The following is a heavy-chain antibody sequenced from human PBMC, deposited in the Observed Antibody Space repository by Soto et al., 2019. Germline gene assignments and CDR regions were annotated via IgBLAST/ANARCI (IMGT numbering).Heavy chain of an antibody. D-gene: IGHD3-10*01. CDR1: GFTFSSYA. J-gene: IGHJ4*02. V-gene: IGHV3-23*01. CDR3: VKQGWFGELLQGNT. Sequence: EVQLLESGGGLVQPGGSLRLSCAASGFTFSSYAMSWVRQAPGKGLEWVSAISGSGGSTYYADSVKGRFTISRDNSKNTLYLQMKSLRAEDTAVYYCVKQGWFGELLQGNTWGQRTLVTVSS. CDR2: ISGSGGST.